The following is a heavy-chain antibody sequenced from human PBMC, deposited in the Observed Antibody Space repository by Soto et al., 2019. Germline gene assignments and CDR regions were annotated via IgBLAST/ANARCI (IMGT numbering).Heavy chain of an antibody. V-gene: IGHV3-30-3*01. J-gene: IGHJ6*02. D-gene: IGHD6-13*01. CDR3: ARDLTPNRIAAAGTTYGMDV. CDR1: GFTFSSYA. CDR2: ISYDGSNK. Sequence: GGSLRLSCAASGFTFSSYAMHWVRQAPGKGLEWVAVISYDGSNKYYADSVKGRFTISRDNSKNTLYLQMNSLRAEDTAVYYCARDLTPNRIAAAGTTYGMDVWGQGTTVTVSS.